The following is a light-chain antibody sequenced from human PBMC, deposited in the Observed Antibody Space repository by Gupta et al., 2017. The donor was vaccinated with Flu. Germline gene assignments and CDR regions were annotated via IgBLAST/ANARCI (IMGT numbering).Light chain of an antibody. CDR1: SADIGSQI. J-gene: IGLJ3*02. CDR3: ATWDGAQKSPV. Sequence: QSVLTQPPSASGTPGQTVTISCSGNSADIGSQIVNWYQLLPGAAPKLLIYGTDQRPSGVPDRFSAFKTVSSASLAISGLQSEDEADYFCATWDGAQKSPVFGGGTRLTV. CDR2: GTD. V-gene: IGLV1-44*01.